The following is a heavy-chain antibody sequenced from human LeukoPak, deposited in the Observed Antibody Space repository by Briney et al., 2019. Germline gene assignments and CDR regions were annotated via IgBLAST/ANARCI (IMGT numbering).Heavy chain of an antibody. Sequence: SETLSLTCTVSGGSLRSYYWSWIRQPAGKGLEWIGRIYTSGSTNYNPSLKSRVTMSVDTSKNQFSLKLSSVTAADTAVYYCARDVDSSGWYWYHWFDPWGQGTLVTVSS. CDR2: IYTSGST. CDR3: ARDVDSSGWYWYHWFDP. CDR1: GGSLRSYY. V-gene: IGHV4-4*07. J-gene: IGHJ5*02. D-gene: IGHD6-19*01.